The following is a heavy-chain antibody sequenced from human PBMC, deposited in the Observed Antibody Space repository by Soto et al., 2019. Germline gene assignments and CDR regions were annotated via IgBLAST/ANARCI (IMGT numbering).Heavy chain of an antibody. Sequence: SETLSLTCTVSGGSISSYYWSWIRQPPGKGLEWIGYIYYSGSTNYNPSIKSRVTISVDKSKNQFSMKLSSVTAADTAVYYCARRSLGYCSGGSCYSEWFDPWGQGTLVTVSS. CDR3: ARRSLGYCSGGSCYSEWFDP. CDR1: GGSISSYY. CDR2: IYYSGST. D-gene: IGHD2-15*01. J-gene: IGHJ5*02. V-gene: IGHV4-59*12.